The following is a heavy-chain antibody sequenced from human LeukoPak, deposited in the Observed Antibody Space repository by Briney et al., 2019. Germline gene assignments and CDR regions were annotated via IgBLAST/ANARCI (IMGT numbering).Heavy chain of an antibody. CDR2: IYYSGSI. J-gene: IGHJ6*03. V-gene: IGHV4-39*01. CDR1: GGSISSGGYY. Sequence: SETLSLTCTVSGGSISSGGYYWGWIRQPPGRGLEWIGNIYYSGSIYYNPSLKSRVSISVDTSKNQLSLKLNSVTAADTAVYYCARHAKGYFYYYMDVWGKGTTVTVSS. CDR3: ARHAKGYFYYYMDV.